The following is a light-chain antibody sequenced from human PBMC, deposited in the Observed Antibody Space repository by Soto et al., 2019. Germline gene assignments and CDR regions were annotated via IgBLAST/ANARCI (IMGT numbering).Light chain of an antibody. J-gene: IGLJ1*01. CDR2: EGN. V-gene: IGLV2-23*01. CDR3: FV. CDR1: SSDVGSYNL. Sequence: QSALTQPASVSGSPGQSITISCTGTSSDVGSYNLVSWYQQHPGKAPKLMIYEGNKRPSGVSNRFSGSKSANTASLTISGLQTEDEADYYTFVFGTGTKVTV.